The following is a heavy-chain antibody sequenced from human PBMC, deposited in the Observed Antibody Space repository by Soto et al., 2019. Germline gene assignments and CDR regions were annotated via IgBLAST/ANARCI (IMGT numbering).Heavy chain of an antibody. CDR1: GFTFSSYA. CDR3: AKALHNYGDYGVDY. D-gene: IGHD4-17*01. CDR2: ISYDGSNK. V-gene: IGHV3-30-3*01. J-gene: IGHJ4*02. Sequence: PGGSLRLSCAASGFTFSSYAMHWVRQAPGKGLEWVAVISYDGSNKYYADSVKGRFTISRDNSKNTLYLQMNSLRAEDTAVYYCAKALHNYGDYGVDYWGQGTLVTVSS.